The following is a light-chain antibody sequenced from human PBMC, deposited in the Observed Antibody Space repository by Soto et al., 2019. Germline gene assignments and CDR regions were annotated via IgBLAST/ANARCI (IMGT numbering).Light chain of an antibody. CDR3: QQYGSSPLWT. J-gene: IGKJ1*01. CDR2: GAS. CDR1: QSVSSSF. V-gene: IGKV3-20*01. Sequence: EIVLAQSPGTLSLSPGESATLSCRASQSVSSSFLAWYQQKAGQAPKLLIYGASSRATGIPDRFSGSGSGTDFTLTISRLEPEDFAVYYCQQYGSSPLWTFGQGTKVDIK.